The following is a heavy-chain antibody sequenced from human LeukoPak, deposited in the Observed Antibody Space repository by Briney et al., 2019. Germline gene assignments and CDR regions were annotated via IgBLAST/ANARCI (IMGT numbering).Heavy chain of an antibody. CDR2: VTDTGGNT. Sequence: GSLRLSCAASGFTFSSYAMTWVRQAPVKGLEWLSVVTDTGGNTYHADYVKGRFTISRDNSKNTVYLEMNSLRVEDTAVYYCAKGTVRSCSGPSCYPLDSWGQGTLVTVSS. CDR1: GFTFSSYA. CDR3: AKGTVRSCSGPSCYPLDS. D-gene: IGHD2-15*01. J-gene: IGHJ4*02. V-gene: IGHV3-23*01.